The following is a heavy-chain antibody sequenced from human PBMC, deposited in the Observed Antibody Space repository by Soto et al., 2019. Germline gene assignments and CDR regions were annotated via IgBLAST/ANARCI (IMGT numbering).Heavy chain of an antibody. D-gene: IGHD6-13*01. V-gene: IGHV4-39*01. J-gene: IGHJ4*02. CDR3: ASIAAPGTTHFDF. CDR2: MFYSGTT. CDR1: GVSINSRGYY. Sequence: KPSETLSLTCTVSGVSINSRGYYWGWIRQPPGKGLEWIESMFYSGTTYYNPSLKSRITIAVDSSKNQFYLHLSSVTAADTAIFYCASIAAPGTTHFDFWGQGTLVTVSS.